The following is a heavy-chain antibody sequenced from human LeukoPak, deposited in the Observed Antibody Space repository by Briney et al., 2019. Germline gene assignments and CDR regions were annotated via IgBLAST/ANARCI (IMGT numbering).Heavy chain of an antibody. CDR1: GASIISGGYY. Sequence: PSQTLSLTCTVSGASIISGGYYWSWIRQHPGKGLEWIGYIYYTGSTYYDPSLKNRLTISIATSKSQFSLKLTSVTAADTAVYYCARDPIAYCGADCYSDWGQGTLVTVSS. J-gene: IGHJ4*02. V-gene: IGHV4-31*03. CDR2: IYYTGST. D-gene: IGHD2-21*02. CDR3: ARDPIAYCGADCYSD.